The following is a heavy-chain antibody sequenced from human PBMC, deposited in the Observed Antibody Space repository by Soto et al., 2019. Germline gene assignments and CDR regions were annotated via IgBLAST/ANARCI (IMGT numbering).Heavy chain of an antibody. CDR3: AKDLESIAARRVPYNWFDP. V-gene: IGHV3-23*01. D-gene: IGHD6-6*01. CDR1: GFTFSSYA. J-gene: IGHJ5*02. Sequence: GSLRLSCAASGFTFSSYAMSWVRQAPGKGLEWVSAISGSGGSTYYADSVKGRFTISRDNSKNTLYLQMNSLRAEDTAVYYCAKDLESIAARRVPYNWFDPWGQGTLVTVSS. CDR2: ISGSGGST.